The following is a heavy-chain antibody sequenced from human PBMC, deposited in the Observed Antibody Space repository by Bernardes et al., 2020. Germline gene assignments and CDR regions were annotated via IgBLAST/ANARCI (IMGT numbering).Heavy chain of an antibody. CDR3: ARGYYGSGSYYHHYYYYYYRDV. J-gene: IGHJ6*03. CDR1: GGSISGYY. Sequence: SETLSLTCAVYGGSISGYYWSWIRQPPGKGLEWIGEINHSGSTNYNPSLKSRVTISVDTSKNQFSLKLTSVTAADTAVYYCARGYYGSGSYYHHYYYYYYRDVWGKGTKVIV. D-gene: IGHD3-10*01. CDR2: INHSGST. V-gene: IGHV4-34*01.